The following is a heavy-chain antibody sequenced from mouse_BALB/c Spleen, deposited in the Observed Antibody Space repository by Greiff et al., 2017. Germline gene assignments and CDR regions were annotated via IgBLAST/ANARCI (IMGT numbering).Heavy chain of an antibody. J-gene: IGHJ3*01. Sequence: EVKLMESGGGLVQPGGSLRLSCATSGFTFTDYYMSWVRQPPGKALEWLGFIRNKANGYTTEYSASVKGRFTISRDNSQSILYLQMNTLRAEDSATYYCARDMGYDSWFAYWGQGTLVTVSA. V-gene: IGHV7-3*02. CDR2: IRNKANGYTT. CDR3: ARDMGYDSWFAY. D-gene: IGHD2-14*01. CDR1: GFTFTDYY.